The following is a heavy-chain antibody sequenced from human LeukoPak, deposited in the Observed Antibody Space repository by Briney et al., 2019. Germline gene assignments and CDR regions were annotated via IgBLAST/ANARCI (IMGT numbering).Heavy chain of an antibody. V-gene: IGHV3-21*01. CDR3: ANHLACGSTSCPPFDY. J-gene: IGHJ4*02. CDR2: ISNSGSYI. D-gene: IGHD2-2*01. Sequence: GGSLRLSCAASGFTFSSYWMTWVRQAPGKGLEWVSSISNSGSYIYYADSVKGRFTISRDNAKNSLYLQMNSLRAEDTAVYYCANHLACGSTSCPPFDYWGQGTLVTVSS. CDR1: GFTFSSYW.